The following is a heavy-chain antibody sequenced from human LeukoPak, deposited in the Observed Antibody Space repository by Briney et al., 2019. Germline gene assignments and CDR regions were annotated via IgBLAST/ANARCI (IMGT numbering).Heavy chain of an antibody. CDR3: ARSHGDFDFDY. V-gene: IGHV1-46*01. CDR2: INPSGGST. Sequence: ASVKVSCKTSGYSFTSYGISWVRQAPGQGLEWMGIINPSGGSTSYAQKFQGRVTMTRDTSTSTVYMELSSLRSEDTAVYYCARSHGDFDFDYWGQGTLVTVSS. D-gene: IGHD4-17*01. J-gene: IGHJ4*02. CDR1: GYSFTSYG.